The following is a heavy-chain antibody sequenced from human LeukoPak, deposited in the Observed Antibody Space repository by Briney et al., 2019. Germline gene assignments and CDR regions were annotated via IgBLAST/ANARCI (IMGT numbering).Heavy chain of an antibody. Sequence: GGSLRLSCAASGFTFDDYAMHWVRQAPGKGLEWVSGISWNSGSIGYADSVKGRFTISRDNAKNSLYLQMNSLRAEDTALYYCARTIAVAGLGGAFDIWGQGTMVTVSP. J-gene: IGHJ3*02. CDR2: ISWNSGSI. CDR3: ARTIAVAGLGGAFDI. CDR1: GFTFDDYA. D-gene: IGHD6-19*01. V-gene: IGHV3-9*01.